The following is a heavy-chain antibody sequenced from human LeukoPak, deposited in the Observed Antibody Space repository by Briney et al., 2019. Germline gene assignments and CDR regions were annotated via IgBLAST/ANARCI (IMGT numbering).Heavy chain of an antibody. J-gene: IGHJ5*02. CDR3: ARKTALSGDYDWFDP. V-gene: IGHV4-59*01. D-gene: IGHD4-17*01. Sequence: SETLSLTCTVSGGSISSFYWSWIRQPPGKGLEWIGHIYYSGSTNYNPSLKSRVTISVDTSKNQFSLKLSSVTAADTAVYYCARKTALSGDYDWFDPWGQGTLVTVSS. CDR2: IYYSGST. CDR1: GGSISSFY.